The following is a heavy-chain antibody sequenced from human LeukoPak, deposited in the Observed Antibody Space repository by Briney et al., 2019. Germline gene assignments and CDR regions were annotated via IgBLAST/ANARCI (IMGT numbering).Heavy chain of an antibody. V-gene: IGHV3-53*01. J-gene: IGHJ3*02. CDR1: GLTVSSNY. CDR3: ARDPMDSSGWYRDAFDI. D-gene: IGHD6-19*01. Sequence: GGSLRLSCAASGLTVSSNYMSWVRQAPGKGLEWVSVIYSGGSTYYADSVKGRFTISRDNSKNTLYLQMNSLRAGDTAVYYCARDPMDSSGWYRDAFDIWGQGTMVTVSS. CDR2: IYSGGST.